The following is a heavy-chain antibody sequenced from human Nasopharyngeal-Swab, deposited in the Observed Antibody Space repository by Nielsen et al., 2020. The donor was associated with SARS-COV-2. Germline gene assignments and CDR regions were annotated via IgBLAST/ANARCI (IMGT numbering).Heavy chain of an antibody. CDR2: ISGSGGST. CDR3: ARDVAIVGATLEN. J-gene: IGHJ4*02. CDR1: GFTFSSYA. D-gene: IGHD1-26*01. V-gene: IGHV3-23*01. Sequence: GESLKISWAASGFTFSSYAMSWVRQAPGKGLEWVSAISGSGGSTYYADSVKGRFTISRDNSKNTLYLQMNSLRDEDTALYYCARDVAIVGATLENWGQGTLVTVSS.